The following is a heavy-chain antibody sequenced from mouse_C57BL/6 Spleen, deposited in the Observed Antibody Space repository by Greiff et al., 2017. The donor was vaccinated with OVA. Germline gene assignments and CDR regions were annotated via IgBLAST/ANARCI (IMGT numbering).Heavy chain of an antibody. CDR3: ARWSVYYFDY. Sequence: EVQLQQSGPELVKPGASVKISCKASGYTFTDYYMNWVKQSHGKSLEWIGDINPNNGGTSYNQKFKGKATLTVDKSSSTAYMELRSLTSEDSAVYYCARWSVYYFDYWGQGTTLTVSS. CDR2: INPNNGGT. J-gene: IGHJ2*01. CDR1: GYTFTDYY. V-gene: IGHV1-26*01.